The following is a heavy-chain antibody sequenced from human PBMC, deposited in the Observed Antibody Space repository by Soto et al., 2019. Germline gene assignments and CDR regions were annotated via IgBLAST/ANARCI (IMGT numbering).Heavy chain of an antibody. CDR1: GDIVSSKSAA. V-gene: IGHV6-1*01. D-gene: IGHD6-13*01. CDR2: TYYRSKWYN. CDR3: ARGELAAADSLDAFDI. J-gene: IGHJ3*02. Sequence: SQPLSLTCALSGDIVSSKSAAWNLIRQCPSRFLEWLGRTYYRSKWYNDYAVSVKSRITINPDTSKNQFSLQLNAVTPEDTAVYYCARGELAAADSLDAFDIWGQGTIVTVSS.